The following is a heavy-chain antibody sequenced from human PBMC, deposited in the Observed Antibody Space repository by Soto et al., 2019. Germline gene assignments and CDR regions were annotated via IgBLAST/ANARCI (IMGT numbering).Heavy chain of an antibody. Sequence: QLHLVQSGAVVKKPGASVTVSCSASGYPVTAYYMHWVRQAPGRGLEWMGGINPATGAAKYTQPFQGRVNLTRDTAKSTVFMELGGPTSEDTAVFYCARGGGVGVAGSAAFDMWGQGTLVTVSS. J-gene: IGHJ3*02. CDR3: ARGGGVGVAGSAAFDM. CDR1: GYPVTAYY. D-gene: IGHD3-3*01. CDR2: INPATGAA. V-gene: IGHV1-2*02.